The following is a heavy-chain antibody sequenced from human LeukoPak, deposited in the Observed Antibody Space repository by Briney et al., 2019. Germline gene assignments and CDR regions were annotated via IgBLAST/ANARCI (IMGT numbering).Heavy chain of an antibody. CDR2: ISAYNGNT. CDR1: GYNFSTYD. V-gene: IGHV1-18*01. J-gene: IGHJ4*02. CDR3: ARVPSPYSSGWYEVFDY. Sequence: GASVKVSCKTSGYNFSTYDINWVRQAPGQGLEWMGWISAYNGNTNYAQKLQGRVTMTTDTSTSTAYMELRSLRSDDTAVYYCARVPSPYSSGWYEVFDYWGQGTLVTVSS. D-gene: IGHD6-19*01.